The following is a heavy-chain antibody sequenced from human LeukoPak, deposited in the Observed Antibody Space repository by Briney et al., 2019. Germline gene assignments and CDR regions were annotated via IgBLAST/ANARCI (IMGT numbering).Heavy chain of an antibody. CDR2: ISSSSSYI. CDR3: AKVRAPRQYYFDY. V-gene: IGHV3-21*04. D-gene: IGHD1-26*01. Sequence: PGGSLRLSCAASGFTFSSYSMNWVRQAPGKGLEWVSSISSSSSYIYYADSVKGRFTISRDNSKNTLYLQMNSLRAEDTAVYYCAKVRAPRQYYFDYWGQGTLVTVPS. J-gene: IGHJ4*02. CDR1: GFTFSSYS.